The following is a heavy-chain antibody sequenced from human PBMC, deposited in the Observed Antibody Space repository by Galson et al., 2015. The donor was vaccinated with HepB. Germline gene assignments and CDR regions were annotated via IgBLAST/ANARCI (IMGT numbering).Heavy chain of an antibody. CDR1: GASITSNKW. D-gene: IGHD4-17*01. CDR2: IYHSGTT. V-gene: IGHV4-4*02. J-gene: IGHJ4*02. Sequence: SETLSLTCGVSGASITSNKWWNWVRQPPGKGLEWIGEIYHSGTTNYNPSLKSRVTMSVDESKNQFSLTINDVTAADTAVYYCTRGEYGDPFDCWGQGTLVTVSS. CDR3: TRGEYGDPFDC.